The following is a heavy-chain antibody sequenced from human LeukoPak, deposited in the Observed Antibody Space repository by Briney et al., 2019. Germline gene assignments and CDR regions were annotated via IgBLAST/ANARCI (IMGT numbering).Heavy chain of an antibody. Sequence: PSETLSLTCAVYGGSFSGYYWSWIRQPPGKGLEWIGEINHGGSTNYNPSLKSRVTISVDTSKNQFSLKLSSVTAADTAVYYCARGPNSGADYWGQGTLVTVSS. D-gene: IGHD1-26*01. V-gene: IGHV4-34*01. J-gene: IGHJ4*02. CDR2: INHGGST. CDR1: GGSFSGYY. CDR3: ARGPNSGADY.